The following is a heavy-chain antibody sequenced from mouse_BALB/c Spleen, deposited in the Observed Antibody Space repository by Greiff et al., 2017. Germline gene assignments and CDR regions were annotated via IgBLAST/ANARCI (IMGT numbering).Heavy chain of an antibody. J-gene: IGHJ3*01. CDR3: ARGYYDYDDGFAY. CDR2: ISSGGSYT. D-gene: IGHD2-4*01. CDR1: GFTFSSYG. V-gene: IGHV5-6*02. Sequence: EVKLVESGGDLVKPGGSLKLSCAASGFTFSSYGMSWVRQTPDKRLEWVATISSGGSYTYYPDSVKGRFTISRDNAKNTLYLQMSSLKSEDTALYYCARGYYDYDDGFAYWGQGTLVTVSA.